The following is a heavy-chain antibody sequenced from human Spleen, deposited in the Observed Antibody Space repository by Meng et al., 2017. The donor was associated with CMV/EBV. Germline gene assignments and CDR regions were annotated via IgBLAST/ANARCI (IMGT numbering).Heavy chain of an antibody. D-gene: IGHD1-14*01. V-gene: IGHV3-30-3*01. J-gene: IGHJ4*02. CDR1: GFTFNSYA. Sequence: TSGFTFNSYAMHWVRQAPGKGLEWVAVISYDGSNKYYADSVKGRFTISRDNSKNTLYLQMNSLRAEDTAVYFSAKDRENQPLVGFDYWGQGTLVTVSS. CDR3: AKDRENQPLVGFDY. CDR2: ISYDGSNK.